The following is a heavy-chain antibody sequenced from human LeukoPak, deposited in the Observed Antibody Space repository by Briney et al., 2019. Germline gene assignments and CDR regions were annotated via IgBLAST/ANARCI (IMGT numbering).Heavy chain of an antibody. CDR3: AREEIVVVPAAHEDYGMDV. CDR2: INPNSGGT. J-gene: IGHJ6*04. V-gene: IGHV1-2*04. CDR1: GYTFTGYY. Sequence: ASVPDTCKASGYTFTGYYMNWVRQAPGQGLEGMGWINPNSGGTNYAQKFQGWVIMTRDTSISRAYMELSRLRAEETAVYCCAREEIVVVPAAHEDYGMDVWGKGTTVTVSS. D-gene: IGHD2-2*01.